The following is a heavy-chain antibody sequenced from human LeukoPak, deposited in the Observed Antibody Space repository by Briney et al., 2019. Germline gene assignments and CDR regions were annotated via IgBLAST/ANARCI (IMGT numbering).Heavy chain of an antibody. J-gene: IGHJ3*02. D-gene: IGHD2-15*01. CDR1: GGSISSGGYY. V-gene: IGHV4-31*03. Sequence: SETLSLTCTVSGGSISSGGYYWSWIRQHPGKGLEWIGYIYYSGSTYYNPSLRSRVTISVDTSKNQFSLRLSSVTAADTAVYFCARRRVGVASTDGASGAFDIWGQGTMVTVSS. CDR2: IYYSGST. CDR3: ARRRVGVASTDGASGAFDI.